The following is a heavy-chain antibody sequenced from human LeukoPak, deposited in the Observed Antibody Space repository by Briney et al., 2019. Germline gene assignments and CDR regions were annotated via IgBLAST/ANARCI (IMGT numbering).Heavy chain of an antibody. D-gene: IGHD3-16*01. CDR2: INWNGGST. CDR3: ARRMGAYYYMDV. V-gene: IGHV3-20*04. J-gene: IGHJ6*03. Sequence: GGSLRLSCAASGFTFDDYSMSWVRQAPGGGLEWVSGINWNGGSTGYADSVKGRFTISRDNVKNSLSLEMNSLRAEDTAFYYCARRMGAYYYMDVWGTGTTVTVSS. CDR1: GFTFDDYS.